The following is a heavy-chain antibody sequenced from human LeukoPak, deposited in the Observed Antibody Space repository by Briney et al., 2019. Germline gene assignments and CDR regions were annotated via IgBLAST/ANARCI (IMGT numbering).Heavy chain of an antibody. CDR3: AKDSPLYSSGWYNHYYGMDV. CDR1: GFTFSSYG. CDR2: ISYDGSNK. V-gene: IGHV3-30*18. J-gene: IGHJ6*02. Sequence: GGSLRLSCAASGFTFSSYGMHWVRQAPGKGLEWVAVISYDGSNKYYADSVKGRFTISRDNSKNMLYLQMNSLRAEDTAVYYCAKDSPLYSSGWYNHYYGMDVWGQGTTVTVSS. D-gene: IGHD6-19*01.